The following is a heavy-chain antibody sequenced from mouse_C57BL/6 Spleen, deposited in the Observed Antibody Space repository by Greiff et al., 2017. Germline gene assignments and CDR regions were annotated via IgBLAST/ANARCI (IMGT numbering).Heavy chain of an antibody. J-gene: IGHJ3*01. D-gene: IGHD1-1*01. V-gene: IGHV3-6*01. CDR2: ISYDGSN. Sequence: EVQLQESGPGLVKPSQSLSLTCSVTGYSITSGYYWNWIRQFPGNKLEWMGYISYDGSNNYNPSLKNRISITRDTSKNQFFLKLNSVTTEDTATYYCARGNYGCFWFAYWGQGTLVTVSA. CDR1: GYSITSGYY. CDR3: ARGNYGCFWFAY.